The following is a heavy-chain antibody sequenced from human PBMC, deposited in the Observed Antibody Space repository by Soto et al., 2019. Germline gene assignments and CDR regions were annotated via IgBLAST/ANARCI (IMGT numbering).Heavy chain of an antibody. CDR2: ISSSSSYI. Sequence: NWVRQAPGKGLEWVSSISSSSSYIYYADSVKGRFTISRDNAKNSLYLQMNSLRAEDTAVYYCARDLTFNWNDVNPLDYWGQGTLVTGTS. J-gene: IGHJ4*02. CDR3: ARDLTFNWNDVNPLDY. D-gene: IGHD1-1*01. V-gene: IGHV3-21*01.